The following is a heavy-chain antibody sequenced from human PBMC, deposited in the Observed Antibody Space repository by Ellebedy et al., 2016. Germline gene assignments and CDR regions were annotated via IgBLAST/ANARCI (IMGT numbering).Heavy chain of an antibody. J-gene: IGHJ4*02. CDR3: AREYNYYDSSSHYDRKYDF. CDR1: GFTFSSYT. Sequence: GESLKISCAASGFTFSSYTMNWVRQAPGKGLEWVSYISPSSTIYYADSVKGRFTISRDDAKNSLYLQMNSLRAEDTAVYYCAREYNYYDSSSHYDRKYDFWGQGTLVTVSS. V-gene: IGHV3-48*04. CDR2: ISPSSTI. D-gene: IGHD3-22*01.